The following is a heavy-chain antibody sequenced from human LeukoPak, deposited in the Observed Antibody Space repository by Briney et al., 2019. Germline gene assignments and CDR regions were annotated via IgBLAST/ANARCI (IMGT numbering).Heavy chain of an antibody. Sequence: GRSLRLSCAASGFTFSSYGMHWVRQAPGKGLEWVAVISYDGSNKYYADSVKGRFTISRDNSKNTLYLQMNSLRAEDTAVYYCASSAYYDSSGYLDVWGQGTTVTVSS. CDR3: ASSAYYDSSGYLDV. V-gene: IGHV3-30*03. J-gene: IGHJ6*02. D-gene: IGHD3-22*01. CDR1: GFTFSSYG. CDR2: ISYDGSNK.